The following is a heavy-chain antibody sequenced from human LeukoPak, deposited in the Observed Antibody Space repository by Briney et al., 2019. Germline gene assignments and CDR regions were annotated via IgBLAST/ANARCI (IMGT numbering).Heavy chain of an antibody. CDR3: ARAYSSGWSNRYYFDY. CDR1: GGSISSYY. CDR2: IYTSGST. V-gene: IGHV4-4*07. D-gene: IGHD6-19*01. J-gene: IGHJ4*02. Sequence: SETLSLTCTVSGGSISSYYWSWIRQPAGKGLEWIGRIYTSGSTNYNPSLKSRVTISVDTSKNQFSLKLSSVTAADTAVYYCARAYSSGWSNRYYFDYWGQGTLVTVSS.